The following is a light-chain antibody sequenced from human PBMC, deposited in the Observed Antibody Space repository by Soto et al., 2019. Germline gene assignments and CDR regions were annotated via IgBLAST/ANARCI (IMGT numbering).Light chain of an antibody. CDR1: QSVNSRY. V-gene: IGKV3-20*01. CDR2: GAS. CDR3: LQYGNSPPT. J-gene: IGKJ4*01. Sequence: EIVLTQSPGTLSLSPGERATLSCRASQSVNSRYLAWYQQKPGQAPRLLMYGASSRATGIPDRFSGSGSGTDFTLTISTLEPEDFAVYYCLQYGNSPPTFGGGSKVEIK.